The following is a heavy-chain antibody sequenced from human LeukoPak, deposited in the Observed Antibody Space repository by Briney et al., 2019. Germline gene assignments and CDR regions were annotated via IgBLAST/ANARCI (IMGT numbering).Heavy chain of an antibody. Sequence: PETLSLTCAVYGGSFSGYYWSWIRQPPGKGLEWIGEINHSGSTNYNPSLKSRVTISVDTSKNQFSLKLSSVTAADTAVYYCARGPTPYGMDVWGKGTTVTVSS. D-gene: IGHD2-15*01. V-gene: IGHV4-34*01. CDR2: INHSGST. J-gene: IGHJ6*04. CDR3: ARGPTPYGMDV. CDR1: GGSFSGYY.